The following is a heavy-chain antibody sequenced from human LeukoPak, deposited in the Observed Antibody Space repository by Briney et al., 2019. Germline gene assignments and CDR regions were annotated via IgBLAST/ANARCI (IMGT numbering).Heavy chain of an antibody. Sequence: GGSLRLSCAASGFTFTSYWMHWVRQAPGKGLEWVSAISGSGGNTYHADSVKGRFTISRDNSKNTLYLQMNSLRADDTAVYYCVRVPGSYYVDFDYWGQGTLVTVSS. D-gene: IGHD3-10*01. CDR1: GFTFTSYW. J-gene: IGHJ4*02. V-gene: IGHV3-23*01. CDR2: ISGSGGNT. CDR3: VRVPGSYYVDFDY.